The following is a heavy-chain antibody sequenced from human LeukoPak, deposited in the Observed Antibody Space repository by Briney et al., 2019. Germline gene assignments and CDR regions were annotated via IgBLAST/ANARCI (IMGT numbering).Heavy chain of an antibody. CDR1: GFTFRRNW. V-gene: IGHV3-7*01. D-gene: IGHD3-3*01. CDR3: ARDRLRFLA. Sequence: GGSLRLSCAASGFTFRRNWMTWVRQAPGKGLEWVANIKPDGNEKYYVDSVKGRFTISRDNANNSLYLQMNSLRAEDTGVYYCARDRLRFLAWGQGTLVTVSS. CDR2: IKPDGNEK. J-gene: IGHJ5*02.